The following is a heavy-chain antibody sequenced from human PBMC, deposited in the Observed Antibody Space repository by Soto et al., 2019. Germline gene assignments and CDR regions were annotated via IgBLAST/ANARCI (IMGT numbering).Heavy chain of an antibody. CDR1: GFTFSAYA. J-gene: IGHJ4*02. D-gene: IGHD1-26*01. CDR3: AKSGGFSWSYHFIY. CDR2: LSPNGETT. V-gene: IGHV3-23*01. Sequence: EEQLLVSGGGLVQPGGSLRLSCAASGFTFSAYAMRWVRQAPGGGLEWVSSLSPNGETTYYADSVTGRFTVSRDNSRDSLYLQMDSLRAEDTAIYFCAKSGGFSWSYHFIYWGQGTLVTVSS.